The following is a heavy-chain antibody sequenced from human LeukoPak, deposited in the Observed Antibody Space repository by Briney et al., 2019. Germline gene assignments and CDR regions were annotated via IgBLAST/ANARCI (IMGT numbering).Heavy chain of an antibody. V-gene: IGHV1-2*02. J-gene: IGHJ4*02. CDR2: INPNSGGT. Sequence: ASVKVSCKASGYTFTGYYMHWVRQAPGQGLEWMGWINPNSGGTNYAQKFQGRVTMTRDTSISTAYMELSRLRSDDTAAYYCARVGVGYYDSSGYFDYWGQGTLVTVSS. CDR3: ARVGVGYYDSSGYFDY. D-gene: IGHD3-22*01. CDR1: GYTFTGYY.